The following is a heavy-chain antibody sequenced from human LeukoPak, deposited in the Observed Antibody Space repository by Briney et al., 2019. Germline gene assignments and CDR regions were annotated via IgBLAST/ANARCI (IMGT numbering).Heavy chain of an antibody. V-gene: IGHV3-48*03. CDR3: ATSPNYFDY. J-gene: IGHJ4*02. CDR1: GFTFSSYE. CDR2: ISCCGRTI. Sequence: GGSLRLSCVASGFTFSSYEMNWVRPAPGKGLEWGSYISCCGRTIYYADSVKGRLTISRDDAKNSLYLQMSSLRVEDTAVYYCATSPNYFDYWGQGTLVTVSS.